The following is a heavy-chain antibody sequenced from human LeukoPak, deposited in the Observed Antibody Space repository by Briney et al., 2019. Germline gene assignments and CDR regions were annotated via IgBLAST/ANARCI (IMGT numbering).Heavy chain of an antibody. CDR2: TSHDQINK. Sequence: GGSLRLSCAASGFTFNTYGMNWFRQAPGKGLEWVAVTSHDQINKFYADSVKGRFTISRDNSRNTLYLQMNSLKAEDTAVYYCAKMKKVVGAGSDFFDYWGQGTLVTVSS. CDR1: GFTFNTYG. J-gene: IGHJ4*02. CDR3: AKMKKVVGAGSDFFDY. D-gene: IGHD1-26*01. V-gene: IGHV3-30*18.